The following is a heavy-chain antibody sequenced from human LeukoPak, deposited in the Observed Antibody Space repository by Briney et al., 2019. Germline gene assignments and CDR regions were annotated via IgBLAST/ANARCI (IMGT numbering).Heavy chain of an antibody. V-gene: IGHV3-23*01. Sequence: PGGSLRLSCAASGFTFSSYAMSWVRQAPGKGLEWVSAISGSGGSTYYADSVKGRFTISRDNSKNTLYLQMNSLRAEDTAVCYCAKSRRSSRTDYYYYYDMDVWGQGTTVTVSS. D-gene: IGHD6-6*01. CDR2: ISGSGGST. CDR3: AKSRRSSRTDYYYYYDMDV. CDR1: GFTFSSYA. J-gene: IGHJ6*02.